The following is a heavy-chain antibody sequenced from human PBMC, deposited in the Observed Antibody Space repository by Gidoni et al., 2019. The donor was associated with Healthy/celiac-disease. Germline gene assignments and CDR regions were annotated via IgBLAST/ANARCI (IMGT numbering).Heavy chain of an antibody. D-gene: IGHD3-22*01. CDR3: ARSPQSVMIVARAEYFQH. J-gene: IGHJ1*01. CDR2: IIPIFGTA. CDR1: GVTFSSYA. Sequence: QVQLVQSGAEVKKPGSSLKFSCKASGVTFSSYAISWVRQAPGQGLEWMGGIIPIFGTANYAKKFQGRVTITADESTSTAYMELSSLRSEDTDVYYCARSPQSVMIVARAEYFQHWGQGTLVTVSS. V-gene: IGHV1-69*01.